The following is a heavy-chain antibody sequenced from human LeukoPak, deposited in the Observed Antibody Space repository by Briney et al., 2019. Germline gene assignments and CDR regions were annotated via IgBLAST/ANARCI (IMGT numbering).Heavy chain of an antibody. CDR1: GFTVSTNY. CDR3: AKGGTTTGKYAEWYFDY. CDR2: IYRGGGT. J-gene: IGHJ4*02. D-gene: IGHD2-8*01. Sequence: GGSLRLSCAASGFTVSTNYMSWVRQAPGKGLEWVSVIYRGGGTYYADSVKGRFSFSSDNSKNMLSLQMNNLRAEDTAVYYCAKGGTTTGKYAEWYFDYWGQGALVTVSS. V-gene: IGHV3-53*01.